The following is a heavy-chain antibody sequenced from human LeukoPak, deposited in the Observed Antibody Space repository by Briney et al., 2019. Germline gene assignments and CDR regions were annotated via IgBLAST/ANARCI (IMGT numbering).Heavy chain of an antibody. CDR3: APTRGYFDY. CDR1: GFTFSSYG. CDR2: IRYDGSNK. V-gene: IGHV3-30*02. Sequence: GGSLRLSCAASGFTFSSYGVHWVRHAPGKGLEWVAFIRYDGSNKYYADSVKGRFTISRDNSKNTLYLQMSSLRAEDTAVYYCAPTRGYFDYWGQGTLVTVSS. J-gene: IGHJ4*02.